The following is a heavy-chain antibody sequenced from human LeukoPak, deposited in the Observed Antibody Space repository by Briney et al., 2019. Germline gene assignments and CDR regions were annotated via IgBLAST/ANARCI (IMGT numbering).Heavy chain of an antibody. CDR2: MSNSGGT. D-gene: IGHD1-26*01. Sequence: SETLSLTCTVSGGSISSFYWRWIRQPPGKGLEWIGSMSNSGGTNYNPSLKSRVTISVDTSKNQFSLKLSSVTAADTAVYYCARGRVGPGNYFDYWGQGTLVTVSS. CDR3: ARGRVGPGNYFDY. J-gene: IGHJ4*02. CDR1: GGSISSFY. V-gene: IGHV4-59*12.